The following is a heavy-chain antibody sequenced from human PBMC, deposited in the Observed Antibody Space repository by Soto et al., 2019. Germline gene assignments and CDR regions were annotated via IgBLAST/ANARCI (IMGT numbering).Heavy chain of an antibody. CDR2: ISYDGINK. Sequence: QVQLVESGGGVVQPGRSLRLSCAASGFTFSSYAMHWVRQAPGKGLEWVAVISYDGINKYYADSVKGRVTICRDNSKNTLYLKMNSLRAEDTAVYYCARGINYEILTVWVCGRGTTITVSS. V-gene: IGHV3-30-3*01. CDR3: ARGINYEILTVWV. D-gene: IGHD3-9*01. CDR1: GFTFSSYA. J-gene: IGHJ6*02.